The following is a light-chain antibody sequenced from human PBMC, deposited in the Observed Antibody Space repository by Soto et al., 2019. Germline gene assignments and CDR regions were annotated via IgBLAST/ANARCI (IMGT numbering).Light chain of an antibody. J-gene: IGKJ4*01. V-gene: IGKV3-20*01. CDR3: QQYGSSPPLT. Sequence: EVVLTQSKATLSLSPGERATLSCRASQSVSSSYLAWYQQKPGQAPRLLIYGASSRATGIPDRFSGSGSGTDFTLTISRLEPEDFAVYYCQQYGSSPPLTFGGGTKVDIK. CDR1: QSVSSSY. CDR2: GAS.